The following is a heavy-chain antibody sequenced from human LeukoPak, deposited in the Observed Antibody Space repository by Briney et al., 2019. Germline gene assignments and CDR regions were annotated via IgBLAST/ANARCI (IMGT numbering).Heavy chain of an antibody. D-gene: IGHD1-7*01. J-gene: IGHJ4*02. Sequence: PGRSLRLSCAASGFTFSSYGMHWVRQAPDKGLEWVAVISYDGSNKYYADSVKGRFTISRDNAKNSLYLQMNSLRAEDTAVYYCATAGTTWPWGQGTLVTVSS. CDR1: GFTFSSYG. CDR2: ISYDGSNK. CDR3: ATAGTTWP. V-gene: IGHV3-30*03.